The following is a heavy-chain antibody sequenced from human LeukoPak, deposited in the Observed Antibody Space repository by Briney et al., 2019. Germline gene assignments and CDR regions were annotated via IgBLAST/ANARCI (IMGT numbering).Heavy chain of an antibody. D-gene: IGHD5-12*01. V-gene: IGHV4-39*07. J-gene: IGHJ4*02. CDR2: IYHSGST. CDR1: GGSIGSSSYY. CDR3: ARVGSGQSGGYEIYYFDY. Sequence: SETLSLTCTVSGGSIGSSSYYWGWIRQPPGKGLEWIGYIYHSGSTYYNPSLKSRVTISVDRSKNQFSLKLGSVTAADTAVYYCARVGSGQSGGYEIYYFDYWGQGTLVTVSS.